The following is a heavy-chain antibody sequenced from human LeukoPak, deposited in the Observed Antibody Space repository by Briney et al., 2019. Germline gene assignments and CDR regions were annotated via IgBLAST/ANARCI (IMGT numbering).Heavy chain of an antibody. V-gene: IGHV3-30*18. Sequence: GGSLRLSCAASGFTFSSYGMHWVRQAPGKGLEWVAVISYDGSNKYYADSVKGRFTISRDNSKNTLYLQMNSLRAEDTAVYYCAKDMRAIRAVAGPDWGQGTLVTVSS. CDR2: ISYDGSNK. CDR1: GFTFSSYG. J-gene: IGHJ4*02. D-gene: IGHD6-19*01. CDR3: AKDMRAIRAVAGPD.